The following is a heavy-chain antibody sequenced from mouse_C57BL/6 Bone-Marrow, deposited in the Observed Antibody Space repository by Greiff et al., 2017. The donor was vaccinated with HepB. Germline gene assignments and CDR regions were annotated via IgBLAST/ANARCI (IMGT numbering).Heavy chain of an antibody. V-gene: IGHV1-82*01. CDR2: IYPGDGDT. Sequence: QVQLQQSGPELVKPGASVKISCKASGYAFSSSWMNWVKQRPGKGLEWIGRIYPGDGDTNYNGKFKGKATMTADKSSSTAYMQLSSLPSEDSAVYYYGRGGDYVCFAYWGQGTLVTVSA. J-gene: IGHJ3*01. CDR3: GRGGDYVCFAY. D-gene: IGHD2-4*01. CDR1: GYAFSSSW.